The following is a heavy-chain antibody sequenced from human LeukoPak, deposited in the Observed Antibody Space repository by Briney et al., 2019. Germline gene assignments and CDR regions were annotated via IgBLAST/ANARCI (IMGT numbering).Heavy chain of an antibody. Sequence: PSETLSLTCTVSGGSISSGGNYWSWIRQHPGKGREWIGYIYYSGTTNYNPSLKSRVTISVDTSKNQFSLQLRSVTAADSAVYYCAREDPQTRVPEGMDVWGQGTTVTVSS. CDR2: IYYSGTT. V-gene: IGHV4-61*08. J-gene: IGHJ6*02. D-gene: IGHD4/OR15-4a*01. CDR1: GGSISSGGNY. CDR3: AREDPQTRVPEGMDV.